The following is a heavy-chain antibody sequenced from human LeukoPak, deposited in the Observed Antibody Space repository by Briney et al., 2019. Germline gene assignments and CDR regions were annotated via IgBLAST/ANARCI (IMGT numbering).Heavy chain of an antibody. J-gene: IGHJ4*02. CDR2: ITSSGRSI. D-gene: IGHD6-13*01. Sequence: LGGSLRLSCAASGFTFSSYEMNWVRQAPGKGLEWVSYITSSGRSIYYADSVKGRFTVSRDNAKNSLFLQMNSLRAEDTALYYCAREGAADNFDFWGQGTLVTVSS. CDR1: GFTFSSYE. V-gene: IGHV3-48*03. CDR3: AREGAADNFDF.